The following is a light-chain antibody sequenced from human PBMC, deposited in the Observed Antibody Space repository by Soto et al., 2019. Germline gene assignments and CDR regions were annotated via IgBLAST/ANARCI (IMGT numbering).Light chain of an antibody. Sequence: QSVLTQPASVSGSPGQSITISCTGTSSDVGGYNYVSWHQQHPGKAPKVMIYEVSNRPSGVSNRFSGSKSGNTASLTISGLQAEDEADYYCSSYTSSSTLVFGTGNKVTVL. CDR2: EVS. V-gene: IGLV2-14*03. CDR3: SSYTSSSTLV. CDR1: SSDVGGYNY. J-gene: IGLJ1*01.